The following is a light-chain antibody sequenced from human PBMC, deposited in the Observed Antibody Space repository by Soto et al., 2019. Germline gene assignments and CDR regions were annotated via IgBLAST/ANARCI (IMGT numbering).Light chain of an antibody. J-gene: IGLJ2*01. Sequence: QSALTQPASVSGSPGQSITISCTGTSSDVGGYNSVSWYQHHPGEAPKLMLFVVNNRPSGVSNRFSGSKSGDTASLTISGLQVEDEADYYCSSYTSSNTVLFGGGTQLTVL. CDR1: SSDVGGYNS. V-gene: IGLV2-14*01. CDR3: SSYTSSNTVL. CDR2: VVN.